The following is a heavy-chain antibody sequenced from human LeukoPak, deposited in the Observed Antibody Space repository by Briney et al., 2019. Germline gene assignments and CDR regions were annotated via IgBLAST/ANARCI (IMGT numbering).Heavy chain of an antibody. V-gene: IGHV3-23*01. D-gene: IGHD3-10*01. CDR1: GFTFSSYA. Sequence: GGSLRLSCAASGFTFSSYAMSWVRQAPGKGLEWVSAISGSGGSTYYADSVKGRFTISRDNSKDTLYLQMNSLRAEDTAVYYCAKDHVLLWFGELSGFDYWGQGTLVTVSS. CDR3: AKDHVLLWFGELSGFDY. CDR2: ISGSGGST. J-gene: IGHJ4*02.